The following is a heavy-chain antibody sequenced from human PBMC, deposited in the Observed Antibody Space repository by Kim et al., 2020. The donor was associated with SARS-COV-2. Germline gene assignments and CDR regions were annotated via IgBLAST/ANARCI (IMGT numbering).Heavy chain of an antibody. D-gene: IGHD1-26*01. Sequence: GGSLRLSCAASGFTFDDYAMHWVRQAPGKGLEWVSGISWNSGSIGYADSVKGRFTISRDNAKNSLYLQMNSLRAEDTALYYCAKTSGGDSGSYRPQGFVFCGQGTLVTVSS. V-gene: IGHV3-9*01. CDR3: AKTSGGDSGSYRPQGFVF. CDR1: GFTFDDYA. J-gene: IGHJ4*02. CDR2: ISWNSGSI.